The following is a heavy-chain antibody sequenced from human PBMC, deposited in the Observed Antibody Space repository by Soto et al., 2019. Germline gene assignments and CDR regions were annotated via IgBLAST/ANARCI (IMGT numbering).Heavy chain of an antibody. CDR2: ISYSGSA. CDR1: GGSMSPYY. CDR3: ARDFDAPNAFEI. D-gene: IGHD2-8*01. Sequence: SETLSLTCTVSGGSMSPYYWSWIRQPPGKGLEWIGYISYSGSANYNPSLKSRVTISIDTSNNQFSLKVTSVTAADTAVYYCARDFDAPNAFEIWGQGTMVTV. J-gene: IGHJ3*02. V-gene: IGHV4-59*01.